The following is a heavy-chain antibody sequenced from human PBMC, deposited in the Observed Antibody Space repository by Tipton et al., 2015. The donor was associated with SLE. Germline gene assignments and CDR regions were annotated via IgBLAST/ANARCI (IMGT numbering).Heavy chain of an antibody. CDR1: GGSISSSSYY. D-gene: IGHD6-6*01. J-gene: IGHJ4*02. CDR3: ARRGSSFGEGFDY. Sequence: TLSLTCTVSGGSISSSSYYWGWIRQPPGKGLEWIGSIYYSGSTYYNPSLKSRVTISVDTSKNQFSLKLSSVTAADTAVYYCARRGSSFGEGFDYWGQGTLVTVPS. CDR2: IYYSGST. V-gene: IGHV4-39*01.